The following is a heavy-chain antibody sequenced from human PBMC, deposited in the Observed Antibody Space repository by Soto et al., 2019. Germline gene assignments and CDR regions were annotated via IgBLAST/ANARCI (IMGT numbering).Heavy chain of an antibody. V-gene: IGHV1-69*18. CDR2: IIPIFGRP. D-gene: IGHD3-16*01. CDR1: GGNFNTYP. J-gene: IGHJ3*02. Sequence: QVQLEQSGAEVKRPGSSVKVSCKTSGGNFNTYPISWVRQAPGHRLEWMGKIIPIFGRPDYAQKFQGRVTINADEATTTVYMELRSLKSDDSAVYYCARDSRLWGSTGWKRENLFDIWGQGTMVTVSS. CDR3: ARDSRLWGSTGWKRENLFDI.